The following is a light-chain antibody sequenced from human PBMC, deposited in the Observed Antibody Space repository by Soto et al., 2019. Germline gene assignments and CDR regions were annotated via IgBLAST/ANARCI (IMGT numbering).Light chain of an antibody. V-gene: IGKV3-11*01. J-gene: IGKJ1*01. CDR2: DAS. Sequence: EIAMTQSPATLSSPPGERDTLSCKASQSVSSYLAWYQQKPGQDPRLLIYDASNRATGIPARFSGSGSGTDFNLTISRLETEDFAVYDCQQRSNWTPTFGQGTKVDIK. CDR1: QSVSSY. CDR3: QQRSNWTPT.